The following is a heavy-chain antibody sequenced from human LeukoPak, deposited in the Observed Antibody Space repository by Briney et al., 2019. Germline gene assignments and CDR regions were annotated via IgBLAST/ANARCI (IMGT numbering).Heavy chain of an antibody. CDR1: GGTFSSYA. D-gene: IGHD5-12*01. J-gene: IGHJ4*02. CDR2: IIPIFGTA. Sequence: GASVKVSCKASGGTFSSYAISWVRQAPGQGLEWMGGIIPIFGTANYAQKFQGRVTITADESTSTAYMELSSLRSEDTAVYYCARDAGMTGNSGYDCFDYWGQGTLVTVSS. V-gene: IGHV1-69*13. CDR3: ARDAGMTGNSGYDCFDY.